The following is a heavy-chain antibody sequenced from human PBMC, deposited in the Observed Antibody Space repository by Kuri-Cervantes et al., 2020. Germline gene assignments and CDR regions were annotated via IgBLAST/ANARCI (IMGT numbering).Heavy chain of an antibody. CDR1: GGFFSGYY. J-gene: IGHJ6*03. V-gene: IGHV4-34*01. CDR3: AKMIRGYYYSYYYMDV. Sequence: GSLRLSCAVYGGFFSGYYWTWIRQPPGKGLEWIGEINHSGSTNYNPSLKSRVTISADTSKNQFSLKLSSVTAADTAVYYCAKMIRGYYYSYYYMDVWGKGTTVTVSS. CDR2: INHSGST. D-gene: IGHD3-16*01.